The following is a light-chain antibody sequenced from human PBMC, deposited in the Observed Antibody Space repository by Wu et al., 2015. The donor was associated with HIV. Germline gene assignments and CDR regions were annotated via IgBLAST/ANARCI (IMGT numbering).Light chain of an antibody. CDR3: QQYNNWPRT. Sequence: EIVLTQSPGTLSLSPGERATLSCRASQSVSSSYLAWYQQKPGQAPRLLIYGASTRATGIPVRFSGSGSGTEFTLTISSLQSEDFAVYYCQQYNNWPRTFGQGTKVEIK. CDR2: GAS. V-gene: IGKV3D-15*01. J-gene: IGKJ1*01. CDR1: QSVSSSY.